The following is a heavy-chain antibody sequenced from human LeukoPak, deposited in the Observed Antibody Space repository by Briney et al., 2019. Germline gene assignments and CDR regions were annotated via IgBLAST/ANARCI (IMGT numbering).Heavy chain of an antibody. CDR2: IYYSGST. D-gene: IGHD6-13*01. CDR3: ARRYGIYIAAAGHYFDY. J-gene: IGHJ4*02. Sequence: SETLSLTCTVSGGSISSSSYYWGWIRQPPGKGLEWIGSIYYSGSTYYNPSLKSRVTISVDTSKNQFSLKLSSVTAADTAVYYCARRYGIYIAAAGHYFDYWGQGTLVTVSS. V-gene: IGHV4-39*07. CDR1: GGSISSSSYY.